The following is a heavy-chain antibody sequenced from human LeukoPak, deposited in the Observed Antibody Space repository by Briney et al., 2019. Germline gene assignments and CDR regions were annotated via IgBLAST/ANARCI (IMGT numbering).Heavy chain of an antibody. V-gene: IGHV4-4*02. CDR1: GGSVSSSDW. CDR2: IYHSGST. J-gene: IGHJ4*02. Sequence: TSETLSLTCAVSGGSVSSSDWWTWVRQPPGKGLEWIGEIYHSGSTNYNPSLKSRVTISVDKSKNQLSLKLSSVTAADTAVYYCARDERGVDFGDYQGLPHWGQGTLVTVSS. CDR3: ARDERGVDFGDYQGLPH. D-gene: IGHD4-17*01.